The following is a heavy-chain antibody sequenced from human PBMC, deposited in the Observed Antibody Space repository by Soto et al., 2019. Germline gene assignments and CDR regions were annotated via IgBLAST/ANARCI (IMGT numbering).Heavy chain of an antibody. J-gene: IGHJ4*02. V-gene: IGHV3-74*01. CDR2: MYTDASSA. CDR1: GLTFSSYW. Sequence: PGGSVRLSCAASGLTFSSYWMHWVRQAPGKGLVWVSRMYTDASSATYADSVKGRFTISRDNAKNTLFLQIDSLRTEDTAVYYCVRGNSGYGNFDYWGEGTLVTVSS. D-gene: IGHD5-12*01. CDR3: VRGNSGYGNFDY.